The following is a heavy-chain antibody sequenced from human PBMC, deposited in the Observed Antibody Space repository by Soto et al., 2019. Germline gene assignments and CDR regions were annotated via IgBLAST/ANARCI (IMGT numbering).Heavy chain of an antibody. J-gene: IGHJ4*02. CDR2: INHSGST. V-gene: IGHV4-34*01. CDR3: ARNAYGYIFGRLHYFDY. D-gene: IGHD5-18*01. CDR1: GGSFSGYY. Sequence: SETLSLTCAVYGGSFSGYYWSWIRQPPGKGLEWIGEINHSGSTNYNPSLKSRVTISVDTSKNQFSLKLSSVTAADTAVYYCARNAYGYIFGRLHYFDYWGQGTLVTVSS.